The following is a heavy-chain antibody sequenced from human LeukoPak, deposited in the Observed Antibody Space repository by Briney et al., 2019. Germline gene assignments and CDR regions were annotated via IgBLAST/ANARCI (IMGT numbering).Heavy chain of an antibody. J-gene: IGHJ3*02. D-gene: IGHD6-19*01. CDR1: GFTFSTYG. V-gene: IGHV3-30*18. Sequence: PGRSLSLSCAASGFTFSTYGMHWVRQAPGKGLEWVAAISYDGSNQYYEDSVKGRFTISRDNSKNTLYLQINSLRAEDTAVYYCAKGGQQWLLDAFDIWGQGTMVTVSS. CDR2: ISYDGSNQ. CDR3: AKGGQQWLLDAFDI.